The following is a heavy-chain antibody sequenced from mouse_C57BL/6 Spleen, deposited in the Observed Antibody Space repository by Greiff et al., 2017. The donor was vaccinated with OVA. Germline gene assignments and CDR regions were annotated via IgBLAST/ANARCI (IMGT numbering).Heavy chain of an antibody. V-gene: IGHV5-6*02. CDR3: ARQGTGLYFDY. J-gene: IGHJ2*01. CDR1: GFTFSSYG. D-gene: IGHD4-1*01. Sequence: EVKLVESGGDLVKPGGSLKLSCAASGFTFSSYGMSWVRQTPDKRLEWVATISSGGSYTYYPDSVKGRFTISRDNAKNNLYLQMSSLKSEDTAMYYCARQGTGLYFDYWGQGTTLTVSS. CDR2: ISSGGSYT.